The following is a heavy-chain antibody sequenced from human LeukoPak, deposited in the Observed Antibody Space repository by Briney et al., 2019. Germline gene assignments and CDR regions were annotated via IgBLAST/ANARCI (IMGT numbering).Heavy chain of an antibody. CDR2: IYYSGST. Sequence: SETLSLTCTVSGGSISSGGYYWSWIRQHPGKGLEWIGYIYYSGSTYYKPSLKSRVTMSVDTSKNQFSLKLSSVTAADTAVYYCARADSSGKAGDYWGQGTLVTVSS. V-gene: IGHV4-30-4*08. J-gene: IGHJ4*02. D-gene: IGHD3-22*01. CDR3: ARADSSGKAGDY. CDR1: GGSISSGGYY.